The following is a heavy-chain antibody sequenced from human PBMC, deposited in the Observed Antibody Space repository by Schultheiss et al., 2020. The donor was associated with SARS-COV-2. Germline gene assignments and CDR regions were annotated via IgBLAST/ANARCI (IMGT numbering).Heavy chain of an antibody. Sequence: SQTLSLTCAVYGGSFSGYYWSWIRQHPGKGLEWIGYIYYSGSTYYNPSLKSRVTISVDTSKNQFSLKLSSVTAADTAVYYCAREKDYDSSGYYRAFDIWGQGTMVTVSS. CDR1: GGSFSGYY. V-gene: IGHV4-31*02. CDR3: AREKDYDSSGYYRAFDI. D-gene: IGHD3-22*01. J-gene: IGHJ3*02. CDR2: IYYSGST.